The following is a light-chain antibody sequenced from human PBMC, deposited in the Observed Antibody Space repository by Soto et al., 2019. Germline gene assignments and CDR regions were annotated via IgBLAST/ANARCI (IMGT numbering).Light chain of an antibody. Sequence: EIVLTQSPATLSLSRGERATLSCRASQSVSSDLAWYQQEPGQAPRLLIYDASNRATGIPAWFSGSGSGTGFLITSGRLEADAFVVYYRQQRNNRPLTFGGGTKVEIK. CDR2: DAS. CDR3: QQRNNRPLT. CDR1: QSVSSD. J-gene: IGKJ4*01. V-gene: IGKV3-11*01.